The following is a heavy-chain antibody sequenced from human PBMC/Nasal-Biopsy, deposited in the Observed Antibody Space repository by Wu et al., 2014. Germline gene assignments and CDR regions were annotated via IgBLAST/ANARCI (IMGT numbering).Heavy chain of an antibody. D-gene: IGHD5-12*01. CDR1: GFTFGAYW. V-gene: IGHV3-7*01. CDR2: IKDDGSER. Sequence: LRLSCAASGFTFGAYWMNWVRQSPERGLEWVANIKDDGSERYYVDSVKGRFTISRDNYRGHSFSKVDSLRVADSAVYYCTRDVEFSGFDMWGQGTRVTVSS. J-gene: IGHJ4*02. CDR3: TRDVEFSGFDM.